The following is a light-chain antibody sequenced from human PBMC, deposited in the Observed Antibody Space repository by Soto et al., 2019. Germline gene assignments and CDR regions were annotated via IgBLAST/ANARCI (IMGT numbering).Light chain of an antibody. CDR3: SSYTASGTGV. CDR2: EVS. CDR1: SSDVGGYNS. V-gene: IGLV2-14*01. J-gene: IGLJ3*02. Sequence: QSALTQPASVSGSPGQSITISCTGTSSDVGGYNSVSWYQQHPGKAPKLMIYEVSNRPSGVSNRFSGSKSGNTASLTISGLQAEDEDDYYCSSYTASGTGVFGGGTKLTVL.